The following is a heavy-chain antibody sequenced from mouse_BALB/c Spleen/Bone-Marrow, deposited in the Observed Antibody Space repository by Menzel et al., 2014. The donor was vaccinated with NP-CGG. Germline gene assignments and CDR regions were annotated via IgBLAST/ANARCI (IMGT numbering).Heavy chain of an antibody. V-gene: IGHV5-17*02. D-gene: IGHD2-5*01. CDR2: ISSGSSTI. CDR1: GFTFSSFG. CDR3: ARSASNSGYFDY. J-gene: IGHJ2*01. Sequence: RKLSCAPSGFTFSSFGMHWVRQAPANGLAWVAYISSGSSTIYSADTVMGRFTISSDNPKNALFLQMTSLRSEDTAMYYCARSASNSGYFDYWEQGTTLTVSS.